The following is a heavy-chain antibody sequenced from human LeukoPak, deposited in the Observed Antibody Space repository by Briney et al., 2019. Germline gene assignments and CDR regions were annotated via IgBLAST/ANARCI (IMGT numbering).Heavy chain of an antibody. CDR3: ARRMATTRYYYMDV. CDR1: GGSISSYY. J-gene: IGHJ6*03. CDR2: IYTSGST. Sequence: SETLSLTCTVSGGSISSYYWSWIRQPPGKGLEWIGYIYTSGSTNYNPSLTSRVTISVDTSKNQFSLKLSSVTAADTAGYYCARRMATTRYYYMDVWGKGTTVTVSS. V-gene: IGHV4-4*09. D-gene: IGHD5-24*01.